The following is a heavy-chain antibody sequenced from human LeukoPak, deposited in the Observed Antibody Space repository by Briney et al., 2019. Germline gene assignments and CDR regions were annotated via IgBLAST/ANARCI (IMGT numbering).Heavy chain of an antibody. CDR1: GFTFSGHW. V-gene: IGHV3-74*03. Sequence: GGSLRLSCGGSGFTFSGHWMHWVRQVPGKGLMGVSRINIDGSDTTYADSVKGRFTISRDNAKNTLYLQMNSLTAEDTAVYYCTRSGYMNGYDYWGQGTLVTVSS. D-gene: IGHD5-24*01. CDR3: TRSGYMNGYDY. CDR2: INIDGSDT. J-gene: IGHJ4*02.